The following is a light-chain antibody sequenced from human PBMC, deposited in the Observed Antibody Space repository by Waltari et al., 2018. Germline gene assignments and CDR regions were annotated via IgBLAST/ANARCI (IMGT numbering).Light chain of an antibody. CDR3: QQYNSSSGT. Sequence: DIQMTQSPSTLSASVADRVTLTCRASQSISSWLAWYQQKPGKAPKLLIYDAYSLKSGGPSRFSGSGFGTEFTLTISSLQPDDFATYYCQQYNSSSGTFGQGTEVEIK. CDR2: DAY. CDR1: QSISSW. J-gene: IGKJ1*01. V-gene: IGKV1-5*01.